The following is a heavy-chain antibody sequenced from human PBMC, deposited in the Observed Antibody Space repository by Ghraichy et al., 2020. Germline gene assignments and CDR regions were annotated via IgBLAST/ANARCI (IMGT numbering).Heavy chain of an antibody. CDR1: GFTFSSYA. V-gene: IGHV3-23*01. CDR2: ISGSGGNT. Sequence: ETLSLTCAASGFTFSSYAMSWVRQAPGNGLEWVSAISGSGGNTYYADSVKGRFTFSRDNSKNTLYLTMNSLRAEDTAVYYCAKDVGRGGGSCFHHWGQGTLVTVSS. J-gene: IGHJ1*01. D-gene: IGHD2-15*01. CDR3: AKDVGRGGGSCFHH.